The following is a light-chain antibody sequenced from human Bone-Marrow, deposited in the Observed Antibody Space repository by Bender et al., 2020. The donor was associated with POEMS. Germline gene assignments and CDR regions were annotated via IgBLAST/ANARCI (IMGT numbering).Light chain of an antibody. CDR3: SAWDDSLSGWV. Sequence: QSVVTQPPSLSEAPRQRVTISCSGISSNIGTHGGNWYQQLPGEAPKLLIYYDDLLTPVVADRFSASKSGTSSSLPISELQCGDGALYYCSAWDDSLSGWVFGGGNKLTVL. J-gene: IGLJ3*02. CDR2: YDD. V-gene: IGLV1-36*01. CDR1: SSNIGTHG.